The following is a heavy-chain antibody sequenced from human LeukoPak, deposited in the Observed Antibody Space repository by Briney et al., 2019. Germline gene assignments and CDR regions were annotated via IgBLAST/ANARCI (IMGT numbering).Heavy chain of an antibody. J-gene: IGHJ4*02. D-gene: IGHD2-2*01. Sequence: PGGSLRLSCAASGLNLTTYAMGWVRQAPGKGLEWVSVISGSDGSTYYADSVKGRFTISRDNSRNTLYVQMNSLTAEDRAVYYCAKDRHCSSISCYRGYFDYWGQGTLVTVSS. CDR2: ISGSDGST. V-gene: IGHV3-23*01. CDR3: AKDRHCSSISCYRGYFDY. CDR1: GLNLTTYA.